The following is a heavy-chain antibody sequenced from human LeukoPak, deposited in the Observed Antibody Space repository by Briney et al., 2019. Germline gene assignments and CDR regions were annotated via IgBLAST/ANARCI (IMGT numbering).Heavy chain of an antibody. J-gene: IGHJ4*02. CDR1: GFTFSSYN. CDR3: ARDDRSSWYYFDY. V-gene: IGHV3-48*01. CDR2: ISSSSTI. D-gene: IGHD6-13*01. Sequence: PGGSLRLSCAASGFTFSSYNMNWVRQAPGKGLEWVSYISSSSTIYYADSVKGRFTISRDNAKNSLYLQMNSLRAEDTAMYYCARDDRSSWYYFDYCGQGTLVTVSS.